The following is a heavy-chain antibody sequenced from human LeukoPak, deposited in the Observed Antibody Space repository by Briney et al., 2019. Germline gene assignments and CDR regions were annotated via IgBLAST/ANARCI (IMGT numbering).Heavy chain of an antibody. CDR3: ARVEMATSY. Sequence: PSQTLSLTCIVSGGSISSGSYYWSWIRQPAGKGLEWIGRIYTSGSTNYNPSLKSRVTISVDTSKNQFSLKLSSVTVADTAVYYCARVEMATSYWGQGTLVTVSS. CDR2: IYTSGST. J-gene: IGHJ4*02. CDR1: GGSISSGSYY. V-gene: IGHV4-61*02. D-gene: IGHD5-24*01.